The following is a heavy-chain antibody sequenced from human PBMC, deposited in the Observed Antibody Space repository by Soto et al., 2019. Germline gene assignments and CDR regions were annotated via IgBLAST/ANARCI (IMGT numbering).Heavy chain of an antibody. D-gene: IGHD1-1*01. Sequence: PGGSLRLSCVASGFTFSSYGMHWVRQAPGKGLEWVAVIPNAENKKYYADSVKGRFTISRDNSQNTLFLQMHSLMSEDTAVYYCARTEGGRVRGALDIWGQGTMVTVSS. CDR2: IPNAENKK. CDR3: ARTEGGRVRGALDI. CDR1: GFTFSSYG. J-gene: IGHJ3*02. V-gene: IGHV3-30-3*01.